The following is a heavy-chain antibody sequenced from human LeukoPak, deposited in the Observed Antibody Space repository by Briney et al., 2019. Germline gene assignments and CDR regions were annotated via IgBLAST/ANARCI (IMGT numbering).Heavy chain of an antibody. CDR3: VSAYGRGWFGFDY. CDR1: GFTFSSYS. CDR2: ISSSSSYI. Sequence: GGSLRLSCAASGFTFSSYSMNWVRQSPGKGLEWVSSISSSSSYIYYADSVKGRFTISRDNAKNSLFLQMNSLRAEDTAVYYCVSAYGRGWFGFDYWGQGTLVTVSS. J-gene: IGHJ4*02. V-gene: IGHV3-21*01. D-gene: IGHD3-10*01.